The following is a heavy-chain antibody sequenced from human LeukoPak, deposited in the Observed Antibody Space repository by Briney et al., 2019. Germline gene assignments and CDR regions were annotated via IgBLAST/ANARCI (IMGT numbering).Heavy chain of an antibody. J-gene: IGHJ4*02. CDR3: ARGTGYCSSTSCPGDSGLDY. D-gene: IGHD2-2*01. Sequence: GGSLRLSCAASGFTFSSYSMNWVRQAPGKGLEWLSYIISSSRTIYDADSVKGRFTISRDNAKNSLYLQMNSLRTEDTAVYYCARGTGYCSSTSCPGDSGLDYWGQGTLVTVSS. CDR1: GFTFSSYS. CDR2: IISSSRTI. V-gene: IGHV3-48*01.